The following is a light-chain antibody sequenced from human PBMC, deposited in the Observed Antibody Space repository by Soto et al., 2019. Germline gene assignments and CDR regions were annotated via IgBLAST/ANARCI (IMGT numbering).Light chain of an antibody. CDR2: LVS. J-gene: IGLJ1*01. CDR1: TSDIGDYNY. V-gene: IGLV2-14*01. Sequence: QSALTQPASVSGSPGQSITISCTGTTSDIGDYNYVSWYQHLPDKVPKLIISLVSSRPSGVSNRFSGSKSGNTASLTISGLQAEDEGDYYCTSWGIFGPGTKSPS. CDR3: TSWGI.